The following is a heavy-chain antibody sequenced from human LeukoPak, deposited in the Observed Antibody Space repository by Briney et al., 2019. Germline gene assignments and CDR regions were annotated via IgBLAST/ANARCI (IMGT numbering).Heavy chain of an antibody. Sequence: VSVKVSCKVSGYTLTELSMHWVRQAPGKGLGWMGGFDPEDGETIYAQKFQGRVTMTEDTSTDTAYMELSSLRSEDTAVYYCAMGWNDGFDYWGQGTLVTVSS. CDR1: GYTLTELS. CDR3: AMGWNDGFDY. V-gene: IGHV1-24*01. CDR2: FDPEDGET. J-gene: IGHJ4*02. D-gene: IGHD1-1*01.